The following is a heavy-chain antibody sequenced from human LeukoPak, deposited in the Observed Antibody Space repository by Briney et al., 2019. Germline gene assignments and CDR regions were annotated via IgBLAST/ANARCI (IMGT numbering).Heavy chain of an antibody. V-gene: IGHV1-46*01. CDR3: YTVTTKGLGY. CDR1: GYTFTSYY. CDR2: INPSGGST. J-gene: IGHJ4*02. Sequence: ASVKVSCKESGYTFTSYYMHWVRQAPGQGLEWMGIINPSGGSTSYAQKFQGRVTMTRDTSTSTVYMELSSLRSEDTAVYYCYTVTTKGLGYWGQGTLVTVSS. D-gene: IGHD4-17*01.